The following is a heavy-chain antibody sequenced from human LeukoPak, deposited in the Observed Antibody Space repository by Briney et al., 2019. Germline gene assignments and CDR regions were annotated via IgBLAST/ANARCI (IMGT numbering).Heavy chain of an antibody. V-gene: IGHV3-21*01. Sequence: GGSLRLPCAASGFTFSSYSMNWVRQAPGKGLEWVSSISSSSSYIYYADSVKGRFTISRDNAKNSLYLQMNSLRAEDTAVYYCARVGNDAFDIWGQGTMVTVSS. CDR1: GFTFSSYS. CDR2: ISSSSSYI. D-gene: IGHD1-26*01. CDR3: ARVGNDAFDI. J-gene: IGHJ3*02.